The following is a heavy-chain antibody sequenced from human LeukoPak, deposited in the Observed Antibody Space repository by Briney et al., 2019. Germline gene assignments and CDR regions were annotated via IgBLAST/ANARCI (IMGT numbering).Heavy chain of an antibody. CDR1: GYSISSGYY. J-gene: IGHJ4*02. V-gene: IGHV4-38-2*02. CDR3: ATLWFGELGDY. CDR2: IYHSGST. Sequence: SGTLSLTCTVSGYSISSGYYWGWIRQPPGKGLEWIGSIYHSGSTYYNSSLKSRVTISVDTSKNQFSLKLSSVTAADTAVYYCATLWFGELGDYWGQGTLVTVSS. D-gene: IGHD3-10*01.